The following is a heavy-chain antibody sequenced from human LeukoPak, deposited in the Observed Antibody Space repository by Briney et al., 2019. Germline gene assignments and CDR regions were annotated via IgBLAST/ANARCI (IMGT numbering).Heavy chain of an antibody. CDR2: ISGHNGNT. J-gene: IGHJ4*02. Sequence: ASVKVSCKASGYTFNSHDFTWVRQAPGQGLEWVGWISGHNGNTNYAQKLQGRVTMTTDTFTSTAYMELRSLGSDDTAVYYCVRGGSHSGYDYWGQGTLVTVSS. CDR1: GYTFNSHD. CDR3: VRGGSHSGYDY. D-gene: IGHD1-26*01. V-gene: IGHV1-18*01.